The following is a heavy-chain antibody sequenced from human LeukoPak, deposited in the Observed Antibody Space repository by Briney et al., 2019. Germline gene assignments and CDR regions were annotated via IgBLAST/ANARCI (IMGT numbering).Heavy chain of an antibody. CDR1: GGSISSSSCY. Sequence: PSETLSLTCTVSGGSISSSSCYWGWIRQPPGKGLEWIGSIYYSGSTYYNPSLKSRVTISVDTSKNQFSLKLSSVTAADTAVYYCARSTYSYGSGSYYPTSYYYYMDVWGKGTTVTVSS. CDR2: IYYSGST. D-gene: IGHD3-10*01. J-gene: IGHJ6*03. V-gene: IGHV4-39*01. CDR3: ARSTYSYGSGSYYPTSYYYYMDV.